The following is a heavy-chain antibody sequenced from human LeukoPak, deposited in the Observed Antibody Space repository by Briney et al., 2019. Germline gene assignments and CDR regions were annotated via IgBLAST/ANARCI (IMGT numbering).Heavy chain of an antibody. CDR2: ISSSSSYI. D-gene: IGHD3-22*01. CDR3: ARDREFDYYDSSGYDLFDY. CDR1: GFTFSSYS. Sequence: PGGSLRLSCAASGFTFSSYSMNWVRQAPGKGQERVSSISSSSSYIYYADSVKGRFTISSNNAKNSLYLQMNSLRAEDTAVYYCARDREFDYYDSSGYDLFDYWGQGTLVTVSS. V-gene: IGHV3-21*01. J-gene: IGHJ4*02.